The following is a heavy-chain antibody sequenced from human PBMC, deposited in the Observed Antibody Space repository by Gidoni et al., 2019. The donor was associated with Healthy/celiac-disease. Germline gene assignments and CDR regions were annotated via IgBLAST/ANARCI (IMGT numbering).Heavy chain of an antibody. V-gene: IGHV3-7*01. D-gene: IGHD3-22*01. J-gene: IGHJ4*02. CDR3: ARDGYYYDSRGYYFDY. CDR2: IKKDGSEK. Sequence: EVQLVASGGGLVQPGGSLRLPGAASGFTVLSYWMSWVRQAPGHGLEWVANIKKDGSEKYYVDSVKGRFTISRDNAKNSLYLQMNSLRAEDTAVYYCARDGYYYDSRGYYFDYWGQGTLVTVSS. CDR1: GFTVLSYW.